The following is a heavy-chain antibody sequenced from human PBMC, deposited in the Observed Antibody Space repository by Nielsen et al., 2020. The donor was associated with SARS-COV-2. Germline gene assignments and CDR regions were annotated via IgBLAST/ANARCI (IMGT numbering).Heavy chain of an antibody. Sequence: ASVKVSCKPSGTTPTNYHIHWVRQAPGQRLEWMGWIHAGNGNTKYSRSFQGRVTFTRDTSAPTAYMELISLISEDTAVYFCVIVLADLAFDPWGQGTLVTVSS. CDR2: IHAGNGNT. CDR1: GTTPTNYH. J-gene: IGHJ5*02. V-gene: IGHV1-3*01. D-gene: IGHD3-16*02. CDR3: VIVLADLAFDP.